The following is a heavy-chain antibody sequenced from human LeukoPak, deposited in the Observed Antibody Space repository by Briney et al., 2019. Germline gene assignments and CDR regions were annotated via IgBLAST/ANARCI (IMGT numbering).Heavy chain of an antibody. CDR3: AGDIVATIGLYNWFDP. CDR2: INTNTGNP. J-gene: IGHJ5*02. D-gene: IGHD5-12*01. V-gene: IGHV7-4-1*02. Sequence: ASVKVSCKASGYTFTSYAMNWVRQAPGQGLEWMGWINTNTGNPTYAQGFTGRFVFSLDTSVSTAYLQISSLKAEDTAVYYCAGDIVATIGLYNWFDPWGQGTLVTVSS. CDR1: GYTFTSYA.